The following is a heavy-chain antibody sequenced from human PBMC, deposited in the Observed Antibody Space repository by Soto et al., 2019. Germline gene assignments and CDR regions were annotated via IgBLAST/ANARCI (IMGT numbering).Heavy chain of an antibody. CDR1: GFTFSSYS. J-gene: IGHJ5*01. V-gene: IGHV3-48*01. D-gene: IGHD6-13*01. CDR2: ISSSSSTI. CDR3: ARDLSAAGILFDF. Sequence: GGSLRLSCAASGFTFSSYSMNWVRQAPGKGLEWVSYISSSSSTIYYADSVKGRFTISRDNAKNSLYLQMNSLRAEDTAVYYFARDLSAAGILFDFWGQGSLVTGSS.